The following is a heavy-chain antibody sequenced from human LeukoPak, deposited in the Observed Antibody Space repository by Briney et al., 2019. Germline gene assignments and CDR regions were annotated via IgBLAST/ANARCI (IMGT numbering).Heavy chain of an antibody. V-gene: IGHV3-23*01. CDR2: SSGNFDSI. CDR1: GFTFRSYA. J-gene: IGHJ4*02. Sequence: PGGSLRLSCAASGFTFRSYAMTWVRQAPGKGLEWVAGSSGNFDSISYADSVKGRFTISRDNSKSTLYLQMNSLRAEDTAVYYCAKGLAKQLWLSPPYWGQGTLVTVSS. D-gene: IGHD5-18*01. CDR3: AKGLAKQLWLSPPY.